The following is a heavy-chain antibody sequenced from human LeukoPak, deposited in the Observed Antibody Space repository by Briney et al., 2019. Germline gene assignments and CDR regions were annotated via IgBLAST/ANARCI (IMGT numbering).Heavy chain of an antibody. CDR1: GYTFTSYY. J-gene: IGHJ6*03. V-gene: IGHV1-46*01. CDR3: ARALPDCSSTSCYLGPQGYMDV. CDR2: INPSGGST. Sequence: ASVKVSCKASGYTFTSYYMHWVRQAPGQGLEWMGLINPSGGSTSYAQKFQGRVTMTRDTSTSTVYMELSSPRSEDTAVYYCARALPDCSSTSCYLGPQGYMDVWGKGTTVTVSS. D-gene: IGHD2-2*01.